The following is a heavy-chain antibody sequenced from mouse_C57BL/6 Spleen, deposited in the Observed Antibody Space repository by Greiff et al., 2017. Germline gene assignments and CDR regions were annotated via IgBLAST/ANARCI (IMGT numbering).Heavy chain of an antibody. CDR2: INYDGSST. Sequence: EVQRVESEGGLVQPGSSMKLSCTASGFTFSDYYMAWVRQVPEKGLEWVANINYDGSSTYYLDSLKSRFIISRDNAKNILYLQMSSLKSEDTATYYCARGSAQAYYFDYWGQGTTLTVSS. V-gene: IGHV5-16*01. CDR3: ARGSAQAYYFDY. J-gene: IGHJ2*01. CDR1: GFTFSDYY. D-gene: IGHD3-2*02.